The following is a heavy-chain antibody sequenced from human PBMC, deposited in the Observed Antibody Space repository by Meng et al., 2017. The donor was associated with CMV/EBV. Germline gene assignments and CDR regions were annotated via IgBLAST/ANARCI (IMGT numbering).Heavy chain of an antibody. CDR3: ARGVQLAHSGSYFDY. Sequence: ASVQVSCKASGYTFTSYGISWVRQAPGQGLEWMGWISAYNGNTNYAQKLQGRVTMTTDTSTSTAYMELRSLRSDDTDVYYCARGVQLAHSGSYFDYWGQGTLVTVSS. V-gene: IGHV1-18*01. CDR2: ISAYNGNT. CDR1: GYTFTSYG. J-gene: IGHJ4*02. D-gene: IGHD6-6*01.